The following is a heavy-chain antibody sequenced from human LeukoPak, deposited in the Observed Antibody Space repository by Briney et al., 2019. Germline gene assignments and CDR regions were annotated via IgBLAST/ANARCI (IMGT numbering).Heavy chain of an antibody. J-gene: IGHJ5*02. Sequence: GESLKISCKGSGYSFTSYWSGWVRQMPGKGLEWMGIIYPGDSDTRYSPSFQGQVTISADKSISTAYLQWSSLKASDTAMYYCARHFLYGSVSRNWFDPWGQGTLVTVSS. CDR1: GYSFTSYW. V-gene: IGHV5-51*01. D-gene: IGHD3-10*01. CDR2: IYPGDSDT. CDR3: ARHFLYGSVSRNWFDP.